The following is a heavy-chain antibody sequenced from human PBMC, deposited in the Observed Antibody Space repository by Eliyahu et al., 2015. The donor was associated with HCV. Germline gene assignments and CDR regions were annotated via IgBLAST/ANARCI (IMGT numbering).Heavy chain of an antibody. Sequence: EVQLVESGGGLVQPGGSLRLSCAASGFTLSDHHMDWVRQAPGKGLEWVGRTRNKANSYSTEYAASVKGRFTISRDESKNSLYLQMNSLKTDDTAVYYCVRVVHTSGWYPTDWGQGTLVTVSS. J-gene: IGHJ4*02. CDR3: VRVVHTSGWYPTD. D-gene: IGHD6-19*01. V-gene: IGHV3-72*01. CDR2: TRNKANSYST. CDR1: GFTLSDHH.